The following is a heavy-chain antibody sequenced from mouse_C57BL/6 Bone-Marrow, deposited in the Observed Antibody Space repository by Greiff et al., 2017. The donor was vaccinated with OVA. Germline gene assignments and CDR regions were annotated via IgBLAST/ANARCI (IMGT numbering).Heavy chain of an antibody. J-gene: IGHJ4*01. V-gene: IGHV5-9-1*02. CDR1: GFTFSSYA. Sequence: EVHLVESGEGLVKPGGSLKLSCAASGFTFSSYAMSWVRQTPEKRLEWVAYISSGGDYIYYADTVKGRFTISRDNARNTLYLQMSSLKSEDTAMYYCTRFYYSNLYYYAMDYWGQGTSVTVSS. D-gene: IGHD2-5*01. CDR3: TRFYYSNLYYYAMDY. CDR2: ISSGGDYI.